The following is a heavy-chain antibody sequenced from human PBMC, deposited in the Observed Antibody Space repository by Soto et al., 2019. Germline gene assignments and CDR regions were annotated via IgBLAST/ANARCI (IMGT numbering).Heavy chain of an antibody. Sequence: SETLSLTCAVYGGSFSGYYWSWIRQPPGKGLEWIGEINHSGSTNYNPSLKSRVTISVDTSKNQFSLKLSSVTAADTAVYYCARGPGYYDSSGYYYLVYFDYWGQGTLVTVSS. V-gene: IGHV4-34*01. J-gene: IGHJ4*02. CDR3: ARGPGYYDSSGYYYLVYFDY. CDR2: INHSGST. CDR1: GGSFSGYY. D-gene: IGHD3-22*01.